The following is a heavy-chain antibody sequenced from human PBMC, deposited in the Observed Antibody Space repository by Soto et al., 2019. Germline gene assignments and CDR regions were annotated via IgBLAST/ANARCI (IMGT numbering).Heavy chain of an antibody. D-gene: IGHD3-3*01. CDR2: ISGSGGST. CDR3: AKDRVYDSWSGYLDY. V-gene: IGHV3-23*01. Sequence: GGSLRLSCAASGFTFSSYAMSWVRQAPGKGLEWVSAISGSGGSTYYADSVKGRFTISRDNSKNTLYLQMNSLRAEDTAVYYCAKDRVYDSWSGYLDYWGQGTLVTVSS. CDR1: GFTFSSYA. J-gene: IGHJ4*02.